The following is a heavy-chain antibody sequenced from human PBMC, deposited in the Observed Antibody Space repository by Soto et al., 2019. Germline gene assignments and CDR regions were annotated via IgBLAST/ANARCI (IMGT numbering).Heavy chain of an antibody. CDR1: GDSISSANYY. Sequence: SETLSLTCSVSGDSISSANYYWGWIRQPPGKGLEWIGSIHYSGNTYYNPSLKSRVTISVDTSNNQFSLKLTSVTAADTAVYYCGRHDSSGYYYFIHYWGQGTLVTVSS. J-gene: IGHJ4*02. V-gene: IGHV4-39*01. D-gene: IGHD3-22*01. CDR2: IHYSGNT. CDR3: GRHDSSGYYYFIHY.